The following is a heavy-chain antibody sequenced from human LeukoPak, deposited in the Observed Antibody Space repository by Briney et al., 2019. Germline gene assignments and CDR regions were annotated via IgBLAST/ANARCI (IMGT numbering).Heavy chain of an antibody. J-gene: IGHJ4*02. CDR2: ISYDGSNK. D-gene: IGHD3-10*01. V-gene: IGHV3-30*03. CDR3: ARDNVYYGSGSYVDY. CDR1: RFTFSTYG. Sequence: GGSLRLSCAASRFTFSTYGMHWVRQAPGKGLEWVAVISYDGSNKYYADSVKGRFTISRDNSKNTLYLQMNSLRAEDTAVYYCARDNVYYGSGSYVDYWGQGTLVTVSS.